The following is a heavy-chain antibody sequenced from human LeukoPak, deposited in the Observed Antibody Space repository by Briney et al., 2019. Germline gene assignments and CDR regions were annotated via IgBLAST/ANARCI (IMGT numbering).Heavy chain of an antibody. CDR3: ARSLLPVVPAAISAFDI. CDR2: ISSSSSYI. V-gene: IGHV3-21*01. Sequence: GGSLRLSCAASGFTFSSYSMTWVRQAPGKGLEWVSSISSSSSYIYYADSVKGRFTISRDNAKNSLYLQMNSLRAEDTAVYYCARSLLPVVPAAISAFDIWGQGTMVTVSS. CDR1: GFTFSSYS. D-gene: IGHD2-2*02. J-gene: IGHJ3*02.